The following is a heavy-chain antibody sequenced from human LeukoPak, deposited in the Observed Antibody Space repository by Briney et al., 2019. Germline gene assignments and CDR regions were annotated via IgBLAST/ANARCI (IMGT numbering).Heavy chain of an antibody. CDR1: GDSVSSNSAA. J-gene: IGHJ4*02. CDR2: TYYRSKWYN. D-gene: IGHD3-10*01. Sequence: SQTLSLTCDISGDSVSSNSAAWNWIRQSPSTGLEWLGRTYYRSKWYNDYAVSLKSRMTINADTSKNQFSLQLNSVTPEDTAVYYCAKGRWALFDCWGQGTLVIVSS. CDR3: AKGRWALFDC. V-gene: IGHV6-1*01.